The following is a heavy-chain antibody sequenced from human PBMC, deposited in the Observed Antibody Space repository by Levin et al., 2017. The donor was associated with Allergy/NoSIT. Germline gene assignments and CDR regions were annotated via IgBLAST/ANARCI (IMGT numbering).Heavy chain of an antibody. CDR2: ISGSASST. D-gene: IGHD6-19*01. CDR3: AKERARAVADQDY. J-gene: IGHJ4*02. V-gene: IGHV3-23*01. Sequence: PGGSLRLSCAASGFTFSSFAMSWVRQAPGKGLEWVSSISGSASSTYYADSVKGRFTISRDNSKNTLYLQMNSLRVADTAIYYCAKERARAVADQDYWGQGTLVTVSS. CDR1: GFTFSSFA.